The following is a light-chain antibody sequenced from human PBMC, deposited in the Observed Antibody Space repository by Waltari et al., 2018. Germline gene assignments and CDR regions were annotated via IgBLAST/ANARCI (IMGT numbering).Light chain of an antibody. Sequence: GDRVTTTCRASQGIRNDVAWYQQKPGKAPKRLIYAASSLQSGVPSRFSGSGFGTDFTLTISSLQPEDFATYFCLQHNDWSWTFGPGTKVEFK. CDR3: LQHNDWSWT. J-gene: IGKJ1*01. CDR2: AAS. V-gene: IGKV1-17*01. CDR1: QGIRND.